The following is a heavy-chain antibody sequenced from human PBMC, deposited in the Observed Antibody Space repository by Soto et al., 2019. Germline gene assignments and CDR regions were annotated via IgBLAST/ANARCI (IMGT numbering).Heavy chain of an antibody. Sequence: GGSLRLSCAASGFTFSSYWMHWVRQAPGKGLVWVSRINSDGSITSYADSVKGRFTISRDNAKNTLYLQMNSLRAEDTAVYYCVRTSLVVAAATRQAYWGQGTLVTVSS. CDR1: GFTFSSYW. V-gene: IGHV3-74*01. CDR3: VRTSLVVAAATRQAY. CDR2: INSDGSIT. D-gene: IGHD2-15*01. J-gene: IGHJ4*02.